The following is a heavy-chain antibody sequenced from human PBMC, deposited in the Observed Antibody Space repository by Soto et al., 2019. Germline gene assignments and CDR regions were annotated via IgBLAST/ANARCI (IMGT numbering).Heavy chain of an antibody. Sequence: PGGSLRLFCAGSGFTFSRYAMNWVRQAPGKGLEWVSIISSRGDRTSYAESVKGRFTISRDDSKNTLFLHMNSLGAEDTAVYYCAKETGYSYGFQPNALDVWGQGTTVTVSS. V-gene: IGHV3-23*01. J-gene: IGHJ6*02. CDR2: ISSRGDRT. CDR3: AKETGYSYGFQPNALDV. CDR1: GFTFSRYA. D-gene: IGHD5-18*01.